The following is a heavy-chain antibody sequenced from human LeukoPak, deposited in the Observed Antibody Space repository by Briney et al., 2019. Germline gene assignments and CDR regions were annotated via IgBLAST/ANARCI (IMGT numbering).Heavy chain of an antibody. CDR2: INHSGST. CDR3: ARSFLIAAAGIGWFDP. CDR1: GGSFSGYY. V-gene: IGHV4-34*01. D-gene: IGHD6-13*01. Sequence: SETLSLTCAVYGGSFSGYYWSWIRQPPGKGLEWIGEINHSGSTNYNPSLKSRVTILVDTSKNQFSLKLSSVTAADTAVYYCARSFLIAAAGIGWFDPWGQGTLVTVSS. J-gene: IGHJ5*02.